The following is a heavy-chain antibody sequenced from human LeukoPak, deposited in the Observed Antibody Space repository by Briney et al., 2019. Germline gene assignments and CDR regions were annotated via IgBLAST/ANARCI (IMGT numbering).Heavy chain of an antibody. V-gene: IGHV3-23*01. CDR3: ARDRPNYYGSNGHYYQRNGDH. CDR2: ITSSGEST. J-gene: IGHJ5*02. Sequence: GRSLRLSCAASEFSFSIYAMSWVRQAPGKGLEWVSSITSSGESTYYAGSVKGRFTISRDNSKNTVYLQMNSLRAEDTAVYYCARDRPNYYGSNGHYYQRNGDHWGQGTLVTVSS. D-gene: IGHD3-22*01. CDR1: EFSFSIYA.